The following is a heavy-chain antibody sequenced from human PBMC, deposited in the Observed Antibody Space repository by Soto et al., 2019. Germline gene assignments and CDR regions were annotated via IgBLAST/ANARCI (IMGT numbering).Heavy chain of an antibody. D-gene: IGHD2-2*01. J-gene: IGHJ4*02. CDR2: IIPIFGTA. Sequence: SVKVSCKASGGTFSSYAISWVRQAPGQGLEWMGGIIPIFGTANYAQKFQGRVTITADESTSTVYMELSSLRSEDTAVYYCARAGRVVVPAAQRGFDYWGQGTLVTVSS. CDR3: ARAGRVVVPAAQRGFDY. CDR1: GGTFSSYA. V-gene: IGHV1-69*13.